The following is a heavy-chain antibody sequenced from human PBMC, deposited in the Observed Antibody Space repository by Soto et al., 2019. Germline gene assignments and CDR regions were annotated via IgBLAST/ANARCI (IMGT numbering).Heavy chain of an antibody. Sequence: SVKDSCKASGYTFTSYGFSWVRQAPGQGLEWMGWISAYSGNTDYAQKFQGRLSMTTDASTSTAYMELRSLRSDDTAVYYCARDLRLGESGYDYWGQGTLVTVSS. D-gene: IGHD3-16*01. V-gene: IGHV1-18*01. CDR2: ISAYSGNT. J-gene: IGHJ4*02. CDR3: ARDLRLGESGYDY. CDR1: GYTFTSYG.